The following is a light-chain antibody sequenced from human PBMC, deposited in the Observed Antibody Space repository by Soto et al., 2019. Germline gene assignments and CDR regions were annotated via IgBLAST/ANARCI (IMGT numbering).Light chain of an antibody. CDR2: GAS. J-gene: IGKJ1*01. CDR1: QSISSSF. CDR3: QQYGSSTWT. V-gene: IGKV3-20*01. Sequence: EIVWTQSPGTLSLSPGERATLSCRSSQSISSSFLGWYQQKPGQAPRLLIYGASSRATGIPDRFSGSGSGTDFIPTISRLEPEDFAVYYCQQYGSSTWTFGQGTKVDIK.